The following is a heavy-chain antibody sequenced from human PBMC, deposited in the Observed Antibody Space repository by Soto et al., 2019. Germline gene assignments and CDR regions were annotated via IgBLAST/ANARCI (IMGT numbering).Heavy chain of an antibody. CDR2: ISPYSGNT. J-gene: IGHJ6*02. D-gene: IGHD3-16*01. V-gene: IGHV1-18*01. Sequence: QVQLVQSGDEVRKPGSSVKVSCKASGYIFVNYGIAWVRQAPGQGLEWMGWISPYSGNTHYASKVQGRVTMTTDTSTSTAYMDLGSMTSADTDVYYCANVHNYVTPTPQDVWGQGTPVTVSS. CDR1: GYIFVNYG. CDR3: ANVHNYVTPTPQDV.